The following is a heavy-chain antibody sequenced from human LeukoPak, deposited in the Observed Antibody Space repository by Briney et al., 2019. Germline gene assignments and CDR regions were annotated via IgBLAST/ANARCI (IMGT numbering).Heavy chain of an antibody. CDR2: TYNSGST. V-gene: IGHV4-59*08. CDR3: ARRVPHSDFFDA. CDR1: GGSISIYY. Sequence: SETLSLTCTVSGGSISIYYWSWIRQPPGKGLEWIGYTYNSGSTNYNPSLKSRVTISVDTSKNQFSLKLNSLIAADTAVYYCARRVPHSDFFDAWGQGTLVTISS. J-gene: IGHJ5*02. D-gene: IGHD2-15*01.